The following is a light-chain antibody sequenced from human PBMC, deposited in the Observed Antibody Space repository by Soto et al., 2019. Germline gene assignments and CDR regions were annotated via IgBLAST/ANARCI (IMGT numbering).Light chain of an antibody. J-gene: IGLJ1*01. V-gene: IGLV2-14*01. CDR1: SSDIGSYNY. CDR2: EVR. Sequence: QSVLTRPASVSGSPGQSITISCTGTSSDIGSYNYVAWYQQFPGKTPKLIIYEVRNRPSGVSFRFSGSKSGNTASLTISGLQAEDEADYYCISYRGSDTSYVFGTVTKVTVL. CDR3: ISYRGSDTSYV.